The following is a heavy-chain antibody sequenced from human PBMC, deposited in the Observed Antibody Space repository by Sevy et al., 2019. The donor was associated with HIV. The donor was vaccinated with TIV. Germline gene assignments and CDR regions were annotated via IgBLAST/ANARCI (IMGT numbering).Heavy chain of an antibody. CDR2: IWYDGSNK. Sequence: GGSLRLSCAASGFTFSSYGMHRVRQAPGKGLEWVAVIWYDGSNKYYVDSVKGRFTISRDNSKNTLYLQMNSLRAEDTAVYYCARSNGDFYFDYWGQGPLVTVSS. D-gene: IGHD4-17*01. CDR1: GFTFSSYG. J-gene: IGHJ4*02. V-gene: IGHV3-33*01. CDR3: ARSNGDFYFDY.